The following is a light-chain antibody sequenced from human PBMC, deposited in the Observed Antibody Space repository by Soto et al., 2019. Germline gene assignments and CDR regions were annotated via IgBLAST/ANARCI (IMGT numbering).Light chain of an antibody. CDR2: KAS. CDR1: QSISNW. J-gene: IGKJ1*01. CDR3: QQYNSYSQT. V-gene: IGKV1-5*03. Sequence: DIQMTQSPSTLSASVGDRVTITCRASQSISNWLAWYQQKPGKAPELLIYKASILESGVPSRFSGSGSGTEFTLTISSLQPDDFATYYCQQYNSYSQTFGQGTRWIS.